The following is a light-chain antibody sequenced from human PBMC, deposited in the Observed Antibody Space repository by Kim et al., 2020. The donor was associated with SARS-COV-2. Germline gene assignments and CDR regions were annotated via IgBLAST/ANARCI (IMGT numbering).Light chain of an antibody. Sequence: GQSITSSCTGTSSDVGAYNFVSWYQQHPGKAPKMMIYDVRKWPSGVSNRFSGSKSGNTASLTISGLQIEDEADYYCSSYAGSNTWVFGGGTQLTVL. J-gene: IGLJ3*02. CDR2: DVR. V-gene: IGLV2-14*03. CDR1: SSDVGAYNF. CDR3: SSYAGSNTWV.